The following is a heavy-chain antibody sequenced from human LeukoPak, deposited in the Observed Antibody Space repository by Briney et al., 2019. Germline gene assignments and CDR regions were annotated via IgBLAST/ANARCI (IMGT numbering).Heavy chain of an antibody. D-gene: IGHD6-13*01. Sequence: GGSLRLSCAASGFTFSSYAMSWVRQAPGKGLEWVSAISGSGGSTYYADSVKGRFTISRDNSKNTLYLQMNSLRAEDTAVYYCAKDLRFEQQLGNFDYWGQGTLVTVSS. CDR2: ISGSGGST. CDR3: AKDLRFEQQLGNFDY. J-gene: IGHJ4*02. CDR1: GFTFSSYA. V-gene: IGHV3-23*01.